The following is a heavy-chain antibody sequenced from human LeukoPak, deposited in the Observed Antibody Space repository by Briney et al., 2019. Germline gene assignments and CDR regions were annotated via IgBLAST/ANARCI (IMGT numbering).Heavy chain of an antibody. CDR1: GFTFSSYA. V-gene: IGHV3-23*01. CDR2: ISGSGGST. CDR3: ARDKGDDYLDY. J-gene: IGHJ4*01. Sequence: QSGGSLRLSCAASGFTFSSYAMSWVRQAPGKGLEWVSTISGSGGSTYYADSVKGRFTISRDNSKNTLYLQMNSLRAEDTAVYYCARDKGDDYLDYWGHGILVTVSS.